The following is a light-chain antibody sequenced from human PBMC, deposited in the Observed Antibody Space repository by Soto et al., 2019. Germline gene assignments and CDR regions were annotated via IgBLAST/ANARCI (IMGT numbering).Light chain of an antibody. CDR2: GAS. CDR3: QQYGSSPPVT. V-gene: IGKV3-20*01. Sequence: EIVWTQSPVTLSLSPGERATLSCRASQSVSSSYLACYQQKPGQAPRLLIYGASGRATGIPDRFSGSVSGTDFTLTISRLEPEDFAVYYCQQYGSSPPVTFGQGTRLEIK. J-gene: IGKJ5*01. CDR1: QSVSSSY.